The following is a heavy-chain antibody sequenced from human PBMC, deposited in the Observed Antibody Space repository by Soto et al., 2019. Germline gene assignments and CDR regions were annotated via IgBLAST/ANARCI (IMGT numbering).Heavy chain of an antibody. J-gene: IGHJ4*02. D-gene: IGHD4-17*01. CDR1: GVSVSSGSFY. Sequence: SETLSLTCTVSGVSVSSGSFYWAWIRQPPGKGLEWIGFGSYSGTTNYKPSLKSRVTISVDTSRSQISLKVSSLTAADTAVYYCARGATVTQYDYWGQGTLVTVS. V-gene: IGHV4-61*01. CDR3: ARGATVTQYDY. CDR2: GSYSGTT.